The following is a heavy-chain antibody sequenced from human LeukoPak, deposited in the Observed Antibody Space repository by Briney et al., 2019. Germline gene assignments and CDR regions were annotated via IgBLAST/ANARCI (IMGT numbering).Heavy chain of an antibody. Sequence: SETLSLTCTVSGGSISSSSYYWGWIRQPPGKGLEWIGSIYYSGSTYYNPSLKSRVTISVDTSKNQFSLKLSSVTAADTAVYYCARSEFSMVRGVNWFDPWGQGTLVTVSS. J-gene: IGHJ5*02. V-gene: IGHV4-39*07. CDR2: IYYSGST. CDR3: ARSEFSMVRGVNWFDP. D-gene: IGHD3-10*01. CDR1: GGSISSSSYY.